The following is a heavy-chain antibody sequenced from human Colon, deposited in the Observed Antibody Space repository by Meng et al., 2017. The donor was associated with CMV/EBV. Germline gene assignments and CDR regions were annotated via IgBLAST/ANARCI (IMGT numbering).Heavy chain of an antibody. CDR1: GFTVSNNY. D-gene: IGHD5-24*01. J-gene: IGHJ4*02. V-gene: IGHV3-66*02. CDR3: ARAVEMATIVGYFDY. Sequence: GESLKISCAASGFTVSNNYMSWVRQAPGKGLEWVSLIYSGGSMYYADSVKGRFTISRDNSKNSLYLQMNSLRAEDTAVYYCARAVEMATIVGYFDYWGQGTLVTVSS. CDR2: IYSGGSM.